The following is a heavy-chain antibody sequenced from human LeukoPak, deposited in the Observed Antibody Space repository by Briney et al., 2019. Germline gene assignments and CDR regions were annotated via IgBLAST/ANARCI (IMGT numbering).Heavy chain of an antibody. V-gene: IGHV4-61*02. CDR2: IYTSGST. D-gene: IGHD3-10*01. J-gene: IGHJ4*02. CDR1: GGSISSSSYY. Sequence: SETLSLTCTVSGGSISSSSYYWGWIRQPAGKGLEWIGRIYTSGSTNYNPSLKSRVTISVDTSKNQFSLKLSSVTAADTAVYYCARFATMVRGYYFDYWGQGTLVTVSS. CDR3: ARFATMVRGYYFDY.